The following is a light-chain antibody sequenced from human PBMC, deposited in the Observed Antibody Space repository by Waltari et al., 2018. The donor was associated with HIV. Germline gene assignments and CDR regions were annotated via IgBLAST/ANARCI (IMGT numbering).Light chain of an antibody. J-gene: IGKJ4*01. V-gene: IGKV4-1*01. Sequence: DILTAHSPRSLTVSLRQGATIYCRAIRPVLSESDHRNYLAWYQQKPGQPPNVLIYWASTRQSGVPNRFSASGSGTNFSLTISSLQAEDVALYYCQQYFTVRPTFGGGTKVEI. CDR1: RPVLSESDHRNY. CDR3: QQYFTVRPT. CDR2: WAS.